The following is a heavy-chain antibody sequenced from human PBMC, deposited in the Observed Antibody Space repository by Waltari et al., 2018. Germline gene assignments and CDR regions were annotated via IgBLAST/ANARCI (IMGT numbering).Heavy chain of an antibody. D-gene: IGHD1-7*01. CDR3: ARDGPQLHEYFQH. CDR1: GFTFSSYA. V-gene: IGHV3-30-3*01. J-gene: IGHJ1*01. CDR2: ISYDGSNK. Sequence: QVQLVESGGGVVQPGRSLSLSCAASGFTFSSYAMHWVRQAPGKGLEWVAVISYDGSNKYYADALKCRFTISRDKSKTTLYLQMNSLRAEDTAVYDCARDGPQLHEYFQHWGQGTLVTVSS.